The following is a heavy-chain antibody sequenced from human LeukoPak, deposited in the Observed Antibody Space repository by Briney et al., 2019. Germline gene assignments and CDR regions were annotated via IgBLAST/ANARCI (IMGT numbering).Heavy chain of an antibody. D-gene: IGHD3-22*01. V-gene: IGHV3-30*02. CDR1: GFTFSNYG. Sequence: PGGSLRLSCAASGFTFSNYGMQWVRQAPGKGLEWVAFIRYDGSIKYYADSVKGRFTISRGNSKNTLYLQMNSLRAEDTAVYYCATSIYYYDSSGYLDAFDIWGQGTMVTVSS. CDR2: IRYDGSIK. J-gene: IGHJ3*02. CDR3: ATSIYYYDSSGYLDAFDI.